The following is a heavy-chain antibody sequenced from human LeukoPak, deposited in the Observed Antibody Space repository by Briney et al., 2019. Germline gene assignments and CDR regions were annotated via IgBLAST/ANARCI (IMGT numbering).Heavy chain of an antibody. D-gene: IGHD2/OR15-2a*01. CDR2: INHSGST. CDR1: GGSFSGYY. Sequence: PSETLSLTCAVYGGSFSGYYWSWIRQPPGKGLEWIGEINHSGSTNYNPSLKSRVTISVDTSKNQFSLKLGSVTAADTAVYYCARGPRTTYLDYWGQGTLVTVSS. J-gene: IGHJ4*02. V-gene: IGHV4-34*01. CDR3: ARGPRTTYLDY.